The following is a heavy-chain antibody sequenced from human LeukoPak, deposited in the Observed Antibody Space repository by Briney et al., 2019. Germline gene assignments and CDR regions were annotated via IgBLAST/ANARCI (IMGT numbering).Heavy chain of an antibody. D-gene: IGHD6-13*01. CDR3: ARRGYASSWSFDY. CDR1: GGSIRGYY. Sequence: SETLSLTCTVSGGSIRGYYWNWVRQPPGKGLEWIGYIYYSGSTKYNPSLKSRVTISVDTSKNQFSLKLSSVTAADTAVYYCARRGYASSWSFDYWGQGTLVTVSS. J-gene: IGHJ4*02. CDR2: IYYSGST. V-gene: IGHV4-59*08.